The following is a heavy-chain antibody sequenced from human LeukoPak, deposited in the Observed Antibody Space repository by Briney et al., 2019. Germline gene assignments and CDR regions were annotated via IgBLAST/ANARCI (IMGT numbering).Heavy chain of an antibody. CDR3: ARDVPVGYGDWDYFDY. Sequence: GGSLRLSGAASGFTFSSYAMHWVRQAPGKGLEWVAVISYDGSNKYYADSVKGRFTISRDNSKNTLYLQMNSLRAEDTAVYYCARDVPVGYGDWDYFDYWGQGTLVTVSS. V-gene: IGHV3-30-3*01. CDR2: ISYDGSNK. J-gene: IGHJ4*02. D-gene: IGHD3-10*01. CDR1: GFTFSSYA.